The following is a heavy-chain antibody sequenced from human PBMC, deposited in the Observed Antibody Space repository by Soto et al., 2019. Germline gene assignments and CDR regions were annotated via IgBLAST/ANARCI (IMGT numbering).Heavy chain of an antibody. D-gene: IGHD3-9*01. J-gene: IGHJ4*02. CDR2: INAGNGNT. Sequence: ASVKGSCKASGYTFTSYAMHWLRQAPGQRLEWMGWINAGNGNTKYSQKFQGRVTITRDTSASTAYMELSSLRSEDTAVYYCARDHYDILAGYYIVGVPDYWGQGTLVTVSS. CDR1: GYTFTSYA. CDR3: ARDHYDILAGYYIVGVPDY. V-gene: IGHV1-3*01.